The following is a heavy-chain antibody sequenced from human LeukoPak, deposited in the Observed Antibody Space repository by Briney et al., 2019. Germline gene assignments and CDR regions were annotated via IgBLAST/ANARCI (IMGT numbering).Heavy chain of an antibody. V-gene: IGHV1-8*01. D-gene: IGHD3-3*01. J-gene: IGHJ4*02. CDR1: GYTFTSYD. Sequence: ASVKVSCKASGYTFTSYDINWVRQATGQGPEWMGWMNPNSGNTGYAQKFQGRVTMTRNTSISTAYMELSSLRSEDTAVYYCARNLITIFGVVIQAFAYWGQGTLVTVSS. CDR2: MNPNSGNT. CDR3: ARNLITIFGVVIQAFAY.